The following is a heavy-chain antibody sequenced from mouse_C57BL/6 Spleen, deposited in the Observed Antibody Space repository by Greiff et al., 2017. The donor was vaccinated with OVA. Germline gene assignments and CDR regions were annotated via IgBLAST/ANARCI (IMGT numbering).Heavy chain of an antibody. Sequence: EVHLVESGAGLVKPGGSLKLSCAASGFTFSSYAMSWVRQTPEKRLEWVAYISSGGDYIYYADTVKGRFTISRDNARNTLYLQMSSLKSEDTAMYYCTREGWDDAMDYWGQGTSVTVSS. D-gene: IGHD4-1*01. CDR2: ISSGGDYI. J-gene: IGHJ4*01. V-gene: IGHV5-9-1*02. CDR3: TREGWDDAMDY. CDR1: GFTFSSYA.